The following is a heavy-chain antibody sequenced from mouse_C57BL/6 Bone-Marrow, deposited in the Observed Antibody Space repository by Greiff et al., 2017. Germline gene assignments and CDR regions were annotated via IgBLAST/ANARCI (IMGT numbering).Heavy chain of an antibody. Sequence: EVKLMESGGGLVQPKGSLKLSCAASGFSFNTYAMNWVRPAPGKGLEWVARIRSKSNNYATYYADSVKDRFTISRDDSESMLYLQMNNLKTEDTAMYYCVRHGGYDVLLIAYWGQGTLVTVSA. CDR1: GFSFNTYA. CDR3: VRHGGYDVLLIAY. V-gene: IGHV10-1*01. J-gene: IGHJ3*01. CDR2: IRSKSNNYAT. D-gene: IGHD2-2*01.